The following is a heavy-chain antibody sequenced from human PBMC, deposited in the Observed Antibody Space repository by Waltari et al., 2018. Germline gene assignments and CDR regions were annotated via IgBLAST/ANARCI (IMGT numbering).Heavy chain of an antibody. J-gene: IGHJ4*02. CDR2: IFPIFGKA. D-gene: IGHD5-12*01. V-gene: IGHV1-69*15. CDR1: VGTCSSYA. CDR3: ARTSGYDFSVDY. Sequence: QVQLVQPGAEVKKPGSSVKVSCKAPVGTCSSYATRCVRQTPCQGLGWMGRIFPIFGKANYAQKFQGRVTITADESTSTAYMELSSLRSEDTAVYYCARTSGYDFSVDYWGQGTLVTVSS.